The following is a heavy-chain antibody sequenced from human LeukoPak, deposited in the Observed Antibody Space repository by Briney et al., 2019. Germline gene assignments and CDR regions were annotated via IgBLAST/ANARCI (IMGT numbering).Heavy chain of an antibody. CDR3: ARDRRNYDSSGKPSYFDL. D-gene: IGHD3-22*01. CDR2: ISAYNGNT. V-gene: IGHV1-18*01. CDR1: GYTFTSYG. J-gene: IGHJ2*01. Sequence: ASVKVSCKASGYTFTSYGISWVRQAPGQGLEWMGWISAYNGNTNYAQKLQGRVTMTTDTSTSTAHMELRSLRSDDTAVYYCARDRRNYDSSGKPSYFDLWGRGTLVTVSS.